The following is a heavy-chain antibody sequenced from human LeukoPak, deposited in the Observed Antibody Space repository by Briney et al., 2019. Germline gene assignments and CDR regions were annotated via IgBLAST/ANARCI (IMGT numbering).Heavy chain of an antibody. CDR1: GYSISSGYY. V-gene: IGHV4-38-2*02. D-gene: IGHD6-13*01. J-gene: IGHJ4*02. CDR3: ARVSSWYDYYFDY. CDR2: IYHSGST. Sequence: SETLSLTCTVSGYSISSGYYWGWIRQPPGKGLEWIGSIYHSGSTYYNPSLKSRVTISVDTSKNQFSLKLSSVTAADTAVYYCARVSSWYDYYFDYWGQGTLVTVSS.